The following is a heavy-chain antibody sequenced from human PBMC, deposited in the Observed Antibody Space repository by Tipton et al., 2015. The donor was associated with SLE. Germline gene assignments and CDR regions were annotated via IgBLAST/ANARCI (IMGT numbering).Heavy chain of an antibody. CDR1: GGSIRSSSYY. Sequence: TLSLTCTVSGGSIRSSSYYWAWVRQPPGKGLEWIGSIYYSGTTHYNPSLKSRVTISVDTSKNQFSLKLTAVTAADTAMYYCASLLVKPTGSFDIWGLGTMVTVSS. V-gene: IGHV4-39*07. J-gene: IGHJ3*02. CDR2: IYYSGTT. CDR3: ASLLVKPTGSFDI. D-gene: IGHD2-15*01.